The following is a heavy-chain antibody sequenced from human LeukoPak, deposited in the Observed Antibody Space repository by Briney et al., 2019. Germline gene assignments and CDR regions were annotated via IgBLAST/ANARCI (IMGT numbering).Heavy chain of an antibody. Sequence: GGSLRLSCAASGFTVSSNYMSWVRQAPGKGLEWVSVIYSGGSTYYADSVKGRFTISRDNSKNTLYFQMNSPRAEDTAVYYCAREAPGNYYDSSGYDYWGQGTLVTVSS. CDR3: AREAPGNYYDSSGYDY. V-gene: IGHV3-66*01. CDR2: IYSGGST. D-gene: IGHD3-22*01. J-gene: IGHJ4*02. CDR1: GFTVSSNY.